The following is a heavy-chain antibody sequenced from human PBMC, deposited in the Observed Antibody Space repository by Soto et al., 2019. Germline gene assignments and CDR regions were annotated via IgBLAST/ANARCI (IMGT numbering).Heavy chain of an antibody. Sequence: SVKVSCKASGGTFSSYAISWVRQAPGQGLEWMGGIIPIFGTTNYAQKFQGRVTITADESTSTAYMELSSLRAEDTAVYYCAKDPLTPGVYYYGMDVWGQGTTVTVSS. CDR2: IIPIFGTT. CDR3: AKDPLTPGVYYYGMDV. J-gene: IGHJ6*02. V-gene: IGHV1-69*13. CDR1: GGTFSSYA. D-gene: IGHD7-27*01.